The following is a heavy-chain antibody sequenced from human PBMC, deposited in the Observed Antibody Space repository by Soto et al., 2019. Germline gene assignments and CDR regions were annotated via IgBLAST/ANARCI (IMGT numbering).Heavy chain of an antibody. D-gene: IGHD2-2*01. Sequence: VQLVQSGAEVQKLGAPVRISCQTSGYTFTNHAINWVRQAPGQGLEWLGWMNPDSCKIEIASNFQGAVSMTTNTSITTAYLHLPTSEGTSIYFRAIYTAPFSYLDFWGQGTLITVSS. CDR2: MNPDSCKI. CDR1: GYTFTNHA. J-gene: IGHJ4*02. CDR3: YTAPFSYLDF. V-gene: IGHV1-8*01.